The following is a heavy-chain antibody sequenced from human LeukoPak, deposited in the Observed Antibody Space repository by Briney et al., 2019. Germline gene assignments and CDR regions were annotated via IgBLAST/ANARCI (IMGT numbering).Heavy chain of an antibody. CDR3: VRERTGRGAFDI. CDR2: FYPASTT. V-gene: IGHV3-53*01. D-gene: IGHD3/OR15-3a*01. J-gene: IGHJ3*02. CDR1: GFTVSTNY. Sequence: GVSLRLSCAASGFTVSTNYISWVRQAPGTGLEWVSVFYPASTTYYADSVKGRFTISRDNSENTLSLQMNSLRAEDTAIYYCVRERTGRGAFDIWGQGTMVTVCS.